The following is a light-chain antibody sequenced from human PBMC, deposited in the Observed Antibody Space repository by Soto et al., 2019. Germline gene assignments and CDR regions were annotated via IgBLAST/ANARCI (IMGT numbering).Light chain of an antibody. J-gene: IGKJ1*01. CDR1: QSVSIW. CDR3: QQFNTSPWT. V-gene: IGKV1-5*03. Sequence: DIQMTQSPSTLSASEGDRVTISCRASQSVSIWLAWYQQKPGRAPKLLIYKSSILESGVPSRFSGSGSGTEFTLTISSLQPDDFATYYCQQFNTSPWTFGQGTMVDIK. CDR2: KSS.